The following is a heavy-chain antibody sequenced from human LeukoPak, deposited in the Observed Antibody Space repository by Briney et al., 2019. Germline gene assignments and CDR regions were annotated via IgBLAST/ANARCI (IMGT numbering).Heavy chain of an antibody. CDR1: GFTFSSYA. V-gene: IGHV3-30*14. CDR2: ISYDGSNK. J-gene: IGHJ3*02. Sequence: PGRSLRLSCAASGFTFSSYAMHWVRQAPGKGLEWVAVISYDGSNKYYADSVKGRFTISRENAKNSLYLQMNSLRAGDTAVYYCARGHYYDSSGSPKDAFDIWGQGTMVTVSS. CDR3: ARGHYYDSSGSPKDAFDI. D-gene: IGHD3-22*01.